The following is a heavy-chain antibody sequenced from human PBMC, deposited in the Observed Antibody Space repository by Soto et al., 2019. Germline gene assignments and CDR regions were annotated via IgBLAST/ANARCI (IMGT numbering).Heavy chain of an antibody. CDR3: SRHILGTANGRLHL. D-gene: IGHD3-9*01. V-gene: IGHV4-39*01. J-gene: IGHJ5*02. CDR1: GGSINSTSYY. Sequence: SETLSLACTVSGGSINSTSYYWGWIRQTPGKGLEWIATVYYTGTTNYNPSLRSRGTISVDTTENQFYLTLNSVSAADTAVYFCSRHILGTANGRLHLWGQGIPVTVSS. CDR2: VYYTGTT.